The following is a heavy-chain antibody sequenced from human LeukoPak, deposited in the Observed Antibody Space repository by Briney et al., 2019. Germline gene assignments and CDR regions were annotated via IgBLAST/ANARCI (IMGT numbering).Heavy chain of an antibody. J-gene: IGHJ6*03. CDR2: MNPNSGNT. CDR3: ARAPPPGDGARGIQRGPYYYYMDV. V-gene: IGHV1-8*01. CDR1: GYTFTSYD. D-gene: IGHD4-17*01. Sequence: ASVKVSCKASGYTFTSYDIDWVRQATGHGLEWMGWMNPNSGNTGYAQKFQGRFTMTRNTSISTAYIELSSLRSEDTPVFYCARAPPPGDGARGIQRGPYYYYMDVWGKGPRSPSP.